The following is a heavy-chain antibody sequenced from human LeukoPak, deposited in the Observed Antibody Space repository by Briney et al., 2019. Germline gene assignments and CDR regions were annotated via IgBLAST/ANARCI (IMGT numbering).Heavy chain of an antibody. CDR3: ARERYCSGGSCYSPLDY. D-gene: IGHD2-15*01. J-gene: IGHJ4*02. V-gene: IGHV3-66*01. CDR2: IYSGGST. CDR1: GFTVSSNY. Sequence: PGGSLRLSCAASGFTVSSNYMSWVRQAPGKGLEWVSVIYSGGSTYYADSVKGRFTISRDNSKNTLYLQMNSLRAEDTAVYYCARERYCSGGSCYSPLDYWGQGTLVTVSS.